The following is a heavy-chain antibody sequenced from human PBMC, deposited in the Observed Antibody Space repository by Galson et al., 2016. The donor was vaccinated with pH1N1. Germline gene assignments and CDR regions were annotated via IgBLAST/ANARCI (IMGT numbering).Heavy chain of an antibody. J-gene: IGHJ4*02. CDR1: GYTFTSYY. V-gene: IGHV1-46*01. Sequence: SCKASGYTFTSYYFHWVRQAPGQGLEWLGVIDPRGSTTTYAQKFQGRVSMTSDTSTSTVFMELSSLESDDTAIYYCARDLARRHDSWGQGSLVTVSS. CDR2: IDPRGSTT. CDR3: ARDLARRHDS.